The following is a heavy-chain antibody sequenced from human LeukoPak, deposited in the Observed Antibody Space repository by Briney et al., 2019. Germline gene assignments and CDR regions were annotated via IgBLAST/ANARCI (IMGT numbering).Heavy chain of an antibody. D-gene: IGHD6-6*01. Sequence: PSETLSLTCTVSGGSISSYYWSWIRQSAGKGLEWIGRISPTGSTNYNPSLKSRVTMSVGTSNNHFSLKLSSVTAADTAVYYCARSYSSSGYYYYGMDLWGQGTTVTVSS. CDR1: GGSISSYY. V-gene: IGHV4-4*07. J-gene: IGHJ6*02. CDR3: ARSYSSSGYYYYGMDL. CDR2: ISPTGST.